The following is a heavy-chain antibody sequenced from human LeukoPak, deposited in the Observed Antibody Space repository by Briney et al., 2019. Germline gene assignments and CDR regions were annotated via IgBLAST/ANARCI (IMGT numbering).Heavy chain of an antibody. V-gene: IGHV3-33*01. D-gene: IGHD6-19*01. CDR3: ARGIGTYSSGHYYFDY. J-gene: IGHJ4*02. CDR1: GFTFSSYG. CDR2: IWYDGSNK. Sequence: GGSLRLSCAASGFTFSSYGMHWVRQAPGKGLEWVAVIWYDGSNKYYADSVKGRFTISRDNSKNTLYLQMNSLRAEDTAVYYCARGIGTYSSGHYYFDYWGQGTLVTVSS.